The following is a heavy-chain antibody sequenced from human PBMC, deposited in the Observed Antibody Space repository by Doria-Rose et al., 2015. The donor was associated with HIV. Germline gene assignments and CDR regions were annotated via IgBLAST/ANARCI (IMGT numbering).Heavy chain of an antibody. Sequence: QVTLKESGPVLVKPTETLTLTCTVSGVSLSSPGMGVSWIRQPPGKAPEWLANIFSDDERSYNTSLKSRLTISRGTSKSQVVLTTTDMDPVDTATYYCARIKSSRWYHKYYFDFWGQGTLVIVSA. V-gene: IGHV2-26*01. D-gene: IGHD6-13*01. CDR3: ARIKSSRWYHKYYFDF. J-gene: IGHJ4*02. CDR2: IFSDDER. CDR1: GVSLSSPGMG.